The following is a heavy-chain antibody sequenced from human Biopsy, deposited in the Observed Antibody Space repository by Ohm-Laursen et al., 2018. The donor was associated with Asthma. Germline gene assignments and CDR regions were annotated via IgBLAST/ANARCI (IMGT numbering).Heavy chain of an antibody. Sequence: SVKVSCKSLGGTFNTYVIGWVRQAPGQGLEWMGGINAVFGTTTYPQKFQDRVTITADDSTSTVYMELSSLRSEDTAVYYCARKAGSCISRACYSLDFWGQGTLVTVSS. CDR3: ARKAGSCISRACYSLDF. CDR1: GGTFNTYV. CDR2: INAVFGTT. J-gene: IGHJ4*02. V-gene: IGHV1-69*13. D-gene: IGHD2-15*01.